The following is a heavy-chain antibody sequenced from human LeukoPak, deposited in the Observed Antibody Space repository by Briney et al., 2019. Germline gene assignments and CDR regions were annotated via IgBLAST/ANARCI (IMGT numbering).Heavy chain of an antibody. CDR2: IKSKTDGGTT. CDR1: GFTFSNAW. V-gene: IGHV3-15*01. D-gene: IGHD2-2*01. Sequence: PGGSLRLSCAASGFTFSNAWMSWVRQAPGKGLEWVGRIKSKTDGGTTDYAAPVKGRFTISRDDSENTLYLQMNSLKTEDTAMYYCTTGYCSSTSCYGGNYWGQGTLVTASS. J-gene: IGHJ4*02. CDR3: TTGYCSSTSCYGGNY.